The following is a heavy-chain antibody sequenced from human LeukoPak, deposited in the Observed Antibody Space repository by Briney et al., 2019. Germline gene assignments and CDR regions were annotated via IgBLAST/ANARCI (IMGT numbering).Heavy chain of an antibody. D-gene: IGHD3-22*01. J-gene: IGHJ4*02. V-gene: IGHV3-23*01. CDR1: GFTFGSYG. Sequence: HPGGSLRLSCAASGFTFGSYGMSWVRQAPGKGLEWVSFISPSGDRTSNADSVEGRFTISRDNPRDTLYLQMNSLRDEDTAGYYCAIMHGYYGGSGYWVQWGQGTLVTVSS. CDR3: AIMHGYYGGSGYWVQ. CDR2: ISPSGDRT.